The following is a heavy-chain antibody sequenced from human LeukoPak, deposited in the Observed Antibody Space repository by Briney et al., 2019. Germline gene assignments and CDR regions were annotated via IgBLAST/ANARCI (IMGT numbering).Heavy chain of an antibody. CDR2: IYHSGST. D-gene: IGHD3-22*01. CDR3: ARGDSSGYHYAHFDY. V-gene: IGHV4-30-2*01. Sequence: SETLSLTCAVSGGSISSGGYSWSWIRQPPGKGLEWIGYIYHSGSTYYNPSLKSRVTISVDRSKNQFSLKLSSVTAADTAVYYCARGDSSGYHYAHFDYWGQGTLVTVSS. J-gene: IGHJ4*02. CDR1: GGSISSGGYS.